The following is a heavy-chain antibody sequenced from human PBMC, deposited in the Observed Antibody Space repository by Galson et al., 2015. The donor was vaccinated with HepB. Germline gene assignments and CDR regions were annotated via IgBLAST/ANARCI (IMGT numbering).Heavy chain of an antibody. V-gene: IGHV3-30*09. CDR3: ARDDSPDIVVVPAAMRGGYSYGNYYYYYGMDV. D-gene: IGHD2-2*01. CDR2: ISYDGSNK. CDR1: GFTFSSYA. J-gene: IGHJ6*02. Sequence: SLRLSCAASGFTFSSYAMHWVRQAPGKGLEWVAVISYDGSNKYYADSVKGRFAISRDNSKNTLYLQMNSLRAEDTAVYYCARDDSPDIVVVPAAMRGGYSYGNYYYYYGMDVWGQGTTVTVSS.